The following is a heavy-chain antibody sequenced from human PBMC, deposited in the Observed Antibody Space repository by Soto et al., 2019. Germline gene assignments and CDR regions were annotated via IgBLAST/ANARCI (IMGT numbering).Heavy chain of an antibody. CDR1: GVSLSNYH. Sequence: SETLSLTCGVYGVSLSNYHWSWIRRPTGKGLEWIGEINHIGSTNYRPSLKSRVTISVDTSKSQFSLKLNSVTAADTAVYYCVRARSPGIAVAWFDPWGQGTLVTVS. CDR3: VRARSPGIAVAWFDP. V-gene: IGHV4-34*01. J-gene: IGHJ5*02. D-gene: IGHD6-19*01. CDR2: INHIGST.